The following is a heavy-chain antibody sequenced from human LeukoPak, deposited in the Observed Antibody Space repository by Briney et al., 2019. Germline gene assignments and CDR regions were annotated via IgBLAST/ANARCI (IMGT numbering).Heavy chain of an antibody. CDR1: GGSISSSSYY. D-gene: IGHD1-26*01. CDR2: IYYSGST. J-gene: IGHJ1*01. Sequence: SETLSLTCTVSGGSISSSSYYWGWIRQPPGKGLEWIGSIYYSGSTYYNPSLKSRVTISVDTSKNQFSLKLSSVTAADTAVYYCARGIVGATGPYFQHWGQGTLVTVSS. CDR3: ARGIVGATGPYFQH. V-gene: IGHV4-39*07.